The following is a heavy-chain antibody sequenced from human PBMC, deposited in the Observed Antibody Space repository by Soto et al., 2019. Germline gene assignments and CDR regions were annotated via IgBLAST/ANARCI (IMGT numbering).Heavy chain of an antibody. D-gene: IGHD4-17*01. J-gene: IGHJ5*02. CDR2: INPTGGST. CDR1: GYIFINYY. CDR3: ASTVTTVSQYNWFDP. Sequence: ASVKVSCKASGYIFINYYIHWVRQAPGHGLEWMAIINPTGGSTNYAQKLQGRVTTTTDTSTSTAYMELRSLRSDDTAVYYCASTVTTVSQYNWFDPWGQGTLVTVSS. V-gene: IGHV1-46*01.